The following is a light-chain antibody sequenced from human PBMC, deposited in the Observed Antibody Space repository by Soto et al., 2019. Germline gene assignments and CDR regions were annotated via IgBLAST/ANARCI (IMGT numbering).Light chain of an antibody. CDR3: QQFGSSPIT. V-gene: IGKV3-20*01. CDR1: QSVSSTY. Sequence: EIVLTQSPGTLSLSPGERATLSCRASQSVSSTYLIWYQQKPGQAPRLLIYGASSRATGVPDRFSGGGSGTDFTLTISRLEPEDFEVYYCQQFGSSPITFGQGTRLEIK. CDR2: GAS. J-gene: IGKJ5*01.